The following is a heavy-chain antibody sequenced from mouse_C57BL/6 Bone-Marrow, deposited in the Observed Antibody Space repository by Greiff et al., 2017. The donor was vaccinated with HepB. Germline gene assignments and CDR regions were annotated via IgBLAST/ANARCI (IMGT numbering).Heavy chain of an antibody. J-gene: IGHJ3*01. CDR2: IYPGDGDT. D-gene: IGHD1-2*01. CDR1: GYAFSSSW. Sequence: VQLQESGPELVKPGASVKISCKASGYAFSSSWMNWVKQRPGKGLEWIGRIYPGDGDTNYNGKFKGKATLTADKSSSTAYMQLSSLTSEDSAVYFCARHYYGAYWGQGTLVTVSA. CDR3: ARHYYGAY. V-gene: IGHV1-82*01.